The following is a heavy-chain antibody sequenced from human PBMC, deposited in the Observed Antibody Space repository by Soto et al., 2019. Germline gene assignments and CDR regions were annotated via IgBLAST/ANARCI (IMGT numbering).Heavy chain of an antibody. V-gene: IGHV4-4*02. CDR1: GGSISSSNC. CDR3: ARVSGSYYYGMDV. CDR2: IYHSGST. J-gene: IGHJ6*02. Sequence: QVQLQESGPGLVKPSGTLSLICAVSGGSISSSNCWSWVRQPPGKGLEWIGEIYHSGSTNFNPSLKSRVTISVDKSKNQFSLKLNSVTAADTAVYYCARVSGSYYYGMDVWGQGTTVTVSS.